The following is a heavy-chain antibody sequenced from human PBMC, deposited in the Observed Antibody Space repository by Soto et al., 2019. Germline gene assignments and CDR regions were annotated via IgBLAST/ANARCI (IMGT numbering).Heavy chain of an antibody. J-gene: IGHJ4*02. CDR2: IYWGDDK. Sequence: QITLKESGPTLVKPTQTLTLTCTFSGFSLSTSGVGVGWIRQPPGKALEWLALIYWGDDKRYSPSLKSRLTXTXSKNQVVLTMTNMDPVDTATYYCAHGYYGPGDYFDYWGQGTLVTVSS. CDR1: GFSLSTSGVG. CDR3: AHGYYGPGDYFDY. V-gene: IGHV2-5*02. D-gene: IGHD1-26*01.